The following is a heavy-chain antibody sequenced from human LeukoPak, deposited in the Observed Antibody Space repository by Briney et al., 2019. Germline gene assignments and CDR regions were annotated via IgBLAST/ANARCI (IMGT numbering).Heavy chain of an antibody. CDR3: ARKAVAGPYLYFDY. V-gene: IGHV4-34*01. J-gene: IGHJ4*02. Sequence: PSETLSLTCAVYGGSFSGYYWSWIRQPPGKGLEWIGEINHSGSTNYNPSLKSRVTISVDTSKNQFSLKLSSVTAADTAVYYCARKAVAGPYLYFDYWGQGTLVTVSS. CDR1: GGSFSGYY. D-gene: IGHD6-19*01. CDR2: INHSGST.